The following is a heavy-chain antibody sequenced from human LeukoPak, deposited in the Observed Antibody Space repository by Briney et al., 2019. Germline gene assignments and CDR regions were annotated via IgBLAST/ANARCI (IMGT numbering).Heavy chain of an antibody. J-gene: IGHJ4*02. Sequence: GSLRLSCAASGFTFSDYYWSWIRQPPGKGLEWIGEINHSGSTNYNPSLKSRVTISVDTSKNQFSLKLSSVTAADTAVYYCAGVPGYSSRFGGYFDYWGQGTLVTVSS. CDR3: AGVPGYSSRFGGYFDY. D-gene: IGHD6-13*01. CDR2: INHSGST. CDR1: GFTFSDYY. V-gene: IGHV4-34*01.